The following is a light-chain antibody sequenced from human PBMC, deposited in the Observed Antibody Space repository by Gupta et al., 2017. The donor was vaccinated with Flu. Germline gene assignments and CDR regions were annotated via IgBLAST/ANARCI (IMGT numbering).Light chain of an antibody. CDR2: GVT. V-gene: IGLV2-14*01. CDR1: SSDVADSNY. J-gene: IGLJ2*01. Sequence: QSALTQPASVSGSPGQSITISCTGTSSDVADSNYVSWYQQHPGKAPKLMIYGVTNRPSGVSNRFSGSKSGNTASLTISGLQAEDEGDYYCSSYTTSNTLEFGGGTKVTVL. CDR3: SSYTTSNTLE.